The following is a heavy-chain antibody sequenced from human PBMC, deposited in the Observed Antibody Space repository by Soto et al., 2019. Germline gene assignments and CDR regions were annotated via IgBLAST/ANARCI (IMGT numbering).Heavy chain of an antibody. V-gene: IGHV4-34*01. CDR3: ATAHYDFWSGFSQKYYFDY. CDR2: INHSGGT. Sequence: ETLSLTCAVYGGSFSGYYRNWIRQSPGKGLEWIGDINHSGGTNYNPSLKSRVTISLDTSKNQFSLRLSSVTAADTAVYYCATAHYDFWSGFSQKYYFDYWGQGTQVTVSS. CDR1: GGSFSGYY. D-gene: IGHD3-3*01. J-gene: IGHJ4*02.